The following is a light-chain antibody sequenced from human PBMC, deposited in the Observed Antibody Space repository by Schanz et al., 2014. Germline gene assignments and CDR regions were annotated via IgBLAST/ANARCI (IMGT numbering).Light chain of an antibody. Sequence: QSALTQPASVSGSPGQSITISCTGTSSDVGRYNYVSWYQQHPGKAPKLMIYDVSYRPSGVSNRFSGSKSGNTASLTISGLQADDEADYYCTSYTTSSTFYVFGTGTKLT. CDR1: SSDVGRYNY. CDR2: DVS. CDR3: TSYTTSSTFYV. V-gene: IGLV2-14*01. J-gene: IGLJ1*01.